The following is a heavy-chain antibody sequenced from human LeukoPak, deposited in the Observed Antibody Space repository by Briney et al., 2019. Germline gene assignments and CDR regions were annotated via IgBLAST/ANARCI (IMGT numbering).Heavy chain of an antibody. CDR3: SRETTSTSWY. J-gene: IGHJ4*02. CDR1: GGSISSYY. Sequence: SETLSLTCTVSGGSISSYYWSWIRQPAGKGLEWIGRIYTSGSTNYNPSLKSRVTLSVDTSKNQFSLKLSSVTAADTAVYFCSRETTSTSWYWGQGTLVTVSS. V-gene: IGHV4-4*07. D-gene: IGHD6-13*01. CDR2: IYTSGST.